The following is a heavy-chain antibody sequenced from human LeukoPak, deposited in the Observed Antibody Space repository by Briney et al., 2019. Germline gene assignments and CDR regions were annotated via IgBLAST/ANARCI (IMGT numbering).Heavy chain of an antibody. D-gene: IGHD3-3*01. J-gene: IGHJ6*02. Sequence: ASVKVSCKASGYTFTSYDINWVRQATGQGLEWMGWMNPNSGNTGYAQKFQGRVTMTRNTSISTAYMELSSLRSEDTAVYYCARGPYYDFWSGYHYYGMDVWGQGTTVTVSS. CDR3: ARGPYYDFWSGYHYYGMDV. CDR2: MNPNSGNT. V-gene: IGHV1-8*01. CDR1: GYTFTSYD.